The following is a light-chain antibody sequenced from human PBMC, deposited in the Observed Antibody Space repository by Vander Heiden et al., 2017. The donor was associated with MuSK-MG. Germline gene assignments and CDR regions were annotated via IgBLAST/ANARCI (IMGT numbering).Light chain of an antibody. CDR1: QSVSSN. J-gene: IGKJ2*01. Sequence: EIVMTQSPATLSVSPGERATLSCRASQSVSSNLAWYQQKPGQAPRLLIYGASTRATGIPARSSGTGSGTEFTLTISSRQSEDFAVYYCQQDNNWPPYTFGQGTKLEIK. V-gene: IGKV3-15*01. CDR3: QQDNNWPPYT. CDR2: GAS.